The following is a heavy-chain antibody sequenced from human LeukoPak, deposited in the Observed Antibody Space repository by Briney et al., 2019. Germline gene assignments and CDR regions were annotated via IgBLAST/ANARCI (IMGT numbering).Heavy chain of an antibody. CDR1: GFIFSNFN. V-gene: IGHV3-21*01. D-gene: IGHD7-27*01. Sequence: GGSLRLSCAASGFIFSNFNMNWVRQAPGKGLEWVASIDTTSTYIFYGDSVRGRFTISRDNAKNSLYPQMNSLRAEDTAVYYCARDLNWETYWGQGTLVSVSS. CDR2: IDTTSTYI. CDR3: ARDLNWETY. J-gene: IGHJ4*02.